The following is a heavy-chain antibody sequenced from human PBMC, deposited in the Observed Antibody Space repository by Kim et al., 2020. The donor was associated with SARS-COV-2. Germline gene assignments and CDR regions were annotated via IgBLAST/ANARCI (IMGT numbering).Heavy chain of an antibody. Sequence: SETLSLTCVVSGAVSGDSFSSGNWWTWVRQSPGKGLEWIGEVYHSGSTNYNPSLESRVTISVDKSRNQFSLRLSSVTAADAAVYYCARAKSYYNYAMDVWGQGPSVTVAS. V-gene: IGHV4-4*02. CDR2: VYHSGST. D-gene: IGHD5-12*01. CDR1: GDSFSSGNW. J-gene: IGHJ6*02. CDR3: ARAKSYYNYAMDV.